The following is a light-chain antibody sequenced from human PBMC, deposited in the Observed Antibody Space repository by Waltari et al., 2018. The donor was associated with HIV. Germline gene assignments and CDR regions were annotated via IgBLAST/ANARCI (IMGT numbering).Light chain of an antibody. CDR1: RSTIGSNT. J-gene: IGLJ3*02. V-gene: IGLV1-44*01. CDR2: SNN. Sequence: QSVLTQPPSASGTPGQRVIISCSGNRSTIGSNTVNWYQQFSGAAPTLLIYSNNQRPSAVPDRFSGSKSGSAASLAISGLKSEDEADYHCATWDDALSGPVFGAGTKLTV. CDR3: ATWDDALSGPV.